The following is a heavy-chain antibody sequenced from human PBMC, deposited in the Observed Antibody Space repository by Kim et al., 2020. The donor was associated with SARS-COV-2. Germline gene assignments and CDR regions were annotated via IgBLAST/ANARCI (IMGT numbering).Heavy chain of an antibody. CDR2: INSDGSST. CDR3: ASSSRKNSGSYGVRAFDI. V-gene: IGHV3-74*01. Sequence: GGSLRLSCAASGFTFSSYWMHWVRQAPGKGLVWVSRINSDGSSTSYADSVKGRFTISRDNAKNTLYLQMNSLRAEDTAVYYCASSSRKNSGSYGVRAFDIWGQGTMVTVSS. CDR1: GFTFSSYW. J-gene: IGHJ3*02. D-gene: IGHD1-26*01.